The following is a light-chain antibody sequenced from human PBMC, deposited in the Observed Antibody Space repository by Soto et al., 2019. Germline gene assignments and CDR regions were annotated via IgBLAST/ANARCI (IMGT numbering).Light chain of an antibody. J-gene: IGKJ4*01. V-gene: IGKV4-1*01. CDR3: QQFYSTPLT. CDR1: HSVLYSSNNKNY. Sequence: IVMTQSQDALVVSLVESATISFKSSHSVLYSSNNKNYLAFYQQKPGQPPKLLIYWASSQESGVPDRFSGSGSGTLFTLTISSLQAEDVAVYYCQQFYSTPLTFGGGTKVDIK. CDR2: WAS.